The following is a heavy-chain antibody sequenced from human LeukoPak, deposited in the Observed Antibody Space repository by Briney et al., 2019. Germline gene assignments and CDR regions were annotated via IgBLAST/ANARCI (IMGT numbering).Heavy chain of an antibody. V-gene: IGHV3-9*03. J-gene: IGHJ3*02. Sequence: GGSLRLSCAASGFTFDDYAMHWVRQAPGKGLEWVSGISWNSVSIDYADSVKGRFTISRDNAKNSLYLQMNSLRPEDMALYYCAKETIYCSGGSCYHDAFDIWGQGTMVTVSS. CDR3: AKETIYCSGGSCYHDAFDI. CDR2: ISWNSVSI. D-gene: IGHD2-15*01. CDR1: GFTFDDYA.